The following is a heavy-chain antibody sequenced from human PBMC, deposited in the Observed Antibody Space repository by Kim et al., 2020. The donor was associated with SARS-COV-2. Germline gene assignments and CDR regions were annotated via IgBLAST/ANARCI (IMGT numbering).Heavy chain of an antibody. J-gene: IGHJ3*02. D-gene: IGHD3-10*01. V-gene: IGHV3-11*01. CDR1: GFTFSDYY. Sequence: GGSLRLSCAASGFTFSDYYMSWIRQAPGKGLEWVSYISSSGSTIYYADSVKGRFTISRDNAKNSLYLQMNSLRAEDTAVYYCARGIRITMVRGVIITGHAFDIWGQGTMVTVSS. CDR2: ISSSGSTI. CDR3: ARGIRITMVRGVIITGHAFDI.